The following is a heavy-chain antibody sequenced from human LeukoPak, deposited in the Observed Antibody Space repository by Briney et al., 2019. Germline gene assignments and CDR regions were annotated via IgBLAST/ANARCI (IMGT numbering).Heavy chain of an antibody. CDR2: INHSGST. CDR3: ARLGEGGLRYHDY. D-gene: IGHD3-9*01. V-gene: IGHV4-34*01. Sequence: LRLSCAVSGFTFSNFEMNWVRQPPGKGLEWIGEINHSGSTDYNPSLKSRVTISVDTSKNQFSLKLSSVTAADTAVYYCARLGEGGLRYHDYWGQGTLVTVSS. CDR1: GFTFSNFE. J-gene: IGHJ4*02.